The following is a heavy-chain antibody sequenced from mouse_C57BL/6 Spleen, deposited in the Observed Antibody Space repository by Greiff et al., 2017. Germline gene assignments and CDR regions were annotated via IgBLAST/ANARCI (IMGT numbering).Heavy chain of an antibody. D-gene: IGHD6-2*01. V-gene: IGHV1-9*01. CDR1: GYTFTGYW. CDR3: ARSRSLYAMDY. J-gene: IGHJ4*01. Sequence: QVQLQQSGAELMKPGASVKLSCKATGYTFTGYWIEWVKQRPGHGLEWIGEILPGSGSTNYNEKFKGKATFTAYTSSNTAYMQLCSLTTEDSAIYYCARSRSLYAMDYWGQGTSVTVSS. CDR2: ILPGSGST.